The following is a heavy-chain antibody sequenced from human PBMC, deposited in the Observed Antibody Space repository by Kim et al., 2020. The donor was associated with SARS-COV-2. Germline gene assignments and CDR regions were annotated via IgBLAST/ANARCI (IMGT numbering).Heavy chain of an antibody. Sequence: SETLSLTCSVSGGSVSFGGHYWSWIRQHPGKGLDSIAYIQDSVRTFYNPSLKSRITILVDTSKNQFSLKLSSVTAADTAVYFCARGAGYGYGIDYWGLGTLVTVSS. J-gene: IGHJ4*02. D-gene: IGHD5-18*01. CDR3: ARGAGYGYGIDY. CDR1: GGSVSFGGHY. CDR2: IQDSVRT. V-gene: IGHV4-31*03.